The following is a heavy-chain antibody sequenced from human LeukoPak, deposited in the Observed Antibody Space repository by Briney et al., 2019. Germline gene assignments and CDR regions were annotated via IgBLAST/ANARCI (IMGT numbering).Heavy chain of an antibody. V-gene: IGHV3-21*01. D-gene: IGHD3-22*01. J-gene: IGHJ4*02. Sequence: GGSLRLSCAASAFTFSNYNMNWVRQAPGKGLEWVSSISSSTTYIFYADSVKGRFTISRDNSKSTLDLQMKSLRVEDMGVYYCVRDLGYDSGGFDFWGQGTLVTVSS. CDR3: VRDLGYDSGGFDF. CDR2: ISSSTTYI. CDR1: AFTFSNYN.